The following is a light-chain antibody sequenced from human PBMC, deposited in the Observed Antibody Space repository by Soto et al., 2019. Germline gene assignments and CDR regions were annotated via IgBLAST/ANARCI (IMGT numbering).Light chain of an antibody. CDR1: SSDIGGYNY. Sequence: QSVPTQPASVSVSPGQSITISCTGSSSDIGGYNYVSWYQQYPGKAPKLLIYEVSNRPSGVSNRFSGSKSGNTASLTISGLQAEDEADYYCSSYATSIGVFGGGTQLTVL. CDR2: EVS. J-gene: IGLJ7*01. CDR3: SSYATSIGV. V-gene: IGLV2-14*03.